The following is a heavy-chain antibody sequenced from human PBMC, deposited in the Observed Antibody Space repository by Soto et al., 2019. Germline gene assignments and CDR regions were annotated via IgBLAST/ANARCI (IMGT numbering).Heavy chain of an antibody. CDR3: ARDQNYRGGEMDV. D-gene: IGHD1-7*01. CDR2: ISSSSSTI. CDR1: GFTFSSYS. Sequence: EVQLVESGGGLVQPGGSLRLSCAASGFTFSSYSMNWVRQAPGKGLEWVSYISSSSSTIYYADSVKGRFTISRDNAKNSLYLQMNSLRAEDTAVYYWARDQNYRGGEMDVWGKGTTVTVSS. J-gene: IGHJ6*04. V-gene: IGHV3-48*01.